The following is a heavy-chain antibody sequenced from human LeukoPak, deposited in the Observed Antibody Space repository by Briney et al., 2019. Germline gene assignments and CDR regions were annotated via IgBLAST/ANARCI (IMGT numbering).Heavy chain of an antibody. J-gene: IGHJ3*02. CDR2: ISYDGSNK. CDR1: GFTFSSYG. V-gene: IGHV3-30*18. Sequence: GGSLRLSCAASGFTFSSYGMHWVRQAPGKGLEWVAVISYDGSNKYYADSVKGRFTISRDNSKNTPYLQMNSLRLEDTAVYYCAKEGSGACDIWGQGTMVSVSP. CDR3: AKEGSGACDI.